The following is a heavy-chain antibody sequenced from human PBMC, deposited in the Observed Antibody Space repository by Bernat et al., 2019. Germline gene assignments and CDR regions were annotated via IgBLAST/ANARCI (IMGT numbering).Heavy chain of an antibody. D-gene: IGHD2-2*01. J-gene: IGHJ4*02. CDR3: ARDAIPQYYFDY. Sequence: QVQLVQSGAEVKKPGASVKVSCKASGYTLTSYAMHWVRQAPGQRLEWMGWINAGNGNTKYSQKFQGRVTITRDTSASTAYMELSSLRSEDTAVYYCARDAIPQYYFDYWGQGTLVTVSS. CDR1: GYTLTSYA. V-gene: IGHV1-3*01. CDR2: INAGNGNT.